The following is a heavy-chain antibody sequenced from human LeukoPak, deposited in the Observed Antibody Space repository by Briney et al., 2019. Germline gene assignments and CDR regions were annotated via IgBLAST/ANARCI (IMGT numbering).Heavy chain of an antibody. CDR2: ISGNGGNT. CDR3: ASGSGTYYSPYYYYGMDV. J-gene: IGHJ6*02. V-gene: IGHV3-23*01. Sequence: PGGSLRLSCAASAFTFSNYAMSWVRQAPGKGLEWASGISGNGGNTYYADSVKGRFTISRDNSKNTLYLQMNSLRAEDTGVYYCASGSGTYYSPYYYYGMDVWGQGTTVTVSS. CDR1: AFTFSNYA. D-gene: IGHD1-26*01.